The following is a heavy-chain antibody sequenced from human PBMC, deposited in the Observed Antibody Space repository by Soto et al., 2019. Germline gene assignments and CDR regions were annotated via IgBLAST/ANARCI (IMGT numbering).Heavy chain of an antibody. Sequence: EVQLVESGGGLVQPGGSLRLSCVVSGFTFSTYWMHWVRQAPGKGLEWVSYINSDGSSTNYADPVKGRFTVSRDNAKNTLYLQMNSLRVEYSAVYDCVRLKVVEGMDVWGQGTTVTVSS. CDR3: VRLKVVEGMDV. D-gene: IGHD2-15*01. CDR1: GFTFSTYW. V-gene: IGHV3-74*01. J-gene: IGHJ6*02. CDR2: INSDGSST.